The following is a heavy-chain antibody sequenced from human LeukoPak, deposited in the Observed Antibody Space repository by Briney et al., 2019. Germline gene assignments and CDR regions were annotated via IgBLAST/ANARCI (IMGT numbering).Heavy chain of an antibody. V-gene: IGHV5-51*01. CDR3: ARVLVRGPYGMDV. D-gene: IGHD3-10*01. CDR1: GYSFTSYW. J-gene: IGHJ6*02. CDR2: IYPGDSDT. Sequence: GASLQISCKGSGYSFTSYWIGWVRQMPGKGLEWMGIIYPGDSDTRYSPSFQGQVTISADKSISTAYLQWSSLKASDTAMYYCARVLVRGPYGMDVWGQGTTVTVSS.